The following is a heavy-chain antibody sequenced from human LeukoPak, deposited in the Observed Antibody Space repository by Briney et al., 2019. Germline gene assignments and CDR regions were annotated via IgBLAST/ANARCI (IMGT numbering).Heavy chain of an antibody. V-gene: IGHV1-2*02. CDR2: INPNSGGT. CDR3: ARVGFIAGTFDC. CDR1: GYTFTGYY. J-gene: IGHJ4*02. Sequence: ASVKVSCRASGYTFTGYYMHWVRQAPGQGLEWMGWINPNSGGTNYAQKFQGRVTMTRDTSISTAYMELSRPRADDTAVYYCARVGFIAGTFDCWGQGTLVTVSS. D-gene: IGHD6-13*01.